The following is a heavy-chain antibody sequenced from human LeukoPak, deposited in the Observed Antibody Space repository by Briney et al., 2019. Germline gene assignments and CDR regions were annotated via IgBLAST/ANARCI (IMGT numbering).Heavy chain of an antibody. D-gene: IGHD6-19*01. Sequence: GGSLRLSCAASGFTFSSYEMSWVRQAPGKGLEWVSYISSGGSTKHYTDSVKGRLTISRDNAKNSLYLQMNGLRAEDTAVYYCARVTRYSSGWFDSWGQGTLVTVSS. V-gene: IGHV3-48*03. CDR2: ISSGGSTK. CDR1: GFTFSSYE. CDR3: ARVTRYSSGWFDS. J-gene: IGHJ5*01.